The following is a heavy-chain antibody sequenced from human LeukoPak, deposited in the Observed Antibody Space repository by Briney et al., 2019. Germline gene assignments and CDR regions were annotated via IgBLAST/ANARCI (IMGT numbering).Heavy chain of an antibody. CDR3: ARANEGGFDY. D-gene: IGHD3-16*01. CDR2: ISGGNGNTYYA. V-gene: IGHV3-23*01. Sequence: SGGSLRLSCAASGFPFSSYAMSWVRQSPGKGLEWVSAISGGNGNTYYAYYADSVRGRFTIDRDNAKSTLYLQVDSLRAEDTAVYFCARANEGGFDYWGQGTLVTVSS. CDR1: GFPFSSYA. J-gene: IGHJ4*02.